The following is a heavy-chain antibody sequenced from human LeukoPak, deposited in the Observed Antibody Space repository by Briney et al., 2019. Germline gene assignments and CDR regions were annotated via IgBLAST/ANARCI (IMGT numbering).Heavy chain of an antibody. CDR2: TNQDGSEK. D-gene: IGHD3-9*01. J-gene: IGHJ5*02. CDR3: ARDYTGYFP. V-gene: IGHV3-7*03. Sequence: GGSLRLSCVASGFSFSRSWMTWVRQAPGKGPEWVANTNQDGSEKYYVGSVKGRFTISRDNGKNLLYLQMNSLRAEDTAVYYCARDYTGYFPWGQGTLVIVSS. CDR1: GFSFSRSW.